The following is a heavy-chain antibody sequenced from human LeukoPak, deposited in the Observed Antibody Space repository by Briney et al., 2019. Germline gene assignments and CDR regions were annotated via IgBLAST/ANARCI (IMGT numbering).Heavy chain of an antibody. CDR2: INSDGRST. D-gene: IGHD6-13*01. CDR3: AREGDSSSWLSFDY. J-gene: IGHJ4*02. CDR1: GFTFSSYW. Sequence: GGSLRLSCAASGFTFSSYWMHWVRQAPGKGLVWVSRINSDGRSTSYADSVKGRFTISRDNAKNTLYLQVNSLRAEDTAVYYCAREGDSSSWLSFDYWGQGTLVTVSS. V-gene: IGHV3-74*01.